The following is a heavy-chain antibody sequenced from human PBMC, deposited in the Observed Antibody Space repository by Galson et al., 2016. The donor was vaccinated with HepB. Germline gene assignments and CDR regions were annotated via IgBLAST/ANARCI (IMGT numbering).Heavy chain of an antibody. V-gene: IGHV3-15*07. J-gene: IGHJ4*02. CDR3: SIEYCGGDGYSVGAAY. CDR2: IKSNTDGGTA. CDR1: GFTFSKAW. Sequence: SLRLSCAASGFTFSKAWMDWVRQVPGKGLEWVGRIKSNTDGGTAEYAAPVKGRFTISRDDAKNTLYLQMNSLKTEDTAVYYCSIEYCGGDGYSVGAAYWGQGTLITVSS. D-gene: IGHD2-21*02.